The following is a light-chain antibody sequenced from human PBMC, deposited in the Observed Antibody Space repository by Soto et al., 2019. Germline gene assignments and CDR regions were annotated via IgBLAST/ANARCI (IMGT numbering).Light chain of an antibody. CDR2: AAS. CDR3: QHYNEYSST. CDR1: QDIGNY. Sequence: DIQMTQSPSSLSASVGDRVTITCRASQDIGNYLAWYQQKPGKVPKVLIYAASTLLSGVPSRFSGSGSGTDFTLTISSLQPEDVATYYCQHYNEYSSTFGPGTKVDIK. V-gene: IGKV1-27*01. J-gene: IGKJ3*01.